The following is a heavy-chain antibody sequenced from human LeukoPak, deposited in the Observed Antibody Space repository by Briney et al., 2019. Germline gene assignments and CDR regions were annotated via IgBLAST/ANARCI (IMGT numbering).Heavy chain of an antibody. D-gene: IGHD6-19*01. CDR1: GFTFSNYA. CDR3: ATRPTIAVPIG. J-gene: IGHJ4*02. CDR2: INDSGGST. Sequence: GGTPTLTCAASGFTFSNYAMTWIRQPPGKGLEWISDINDSGGSTYYADSVKGRFTISRDNSKNTLYLQMNSLRADDMALYYCATRPTIAVPIGWGKGTLVTVSS. V-gene: IGHV3-23*01.